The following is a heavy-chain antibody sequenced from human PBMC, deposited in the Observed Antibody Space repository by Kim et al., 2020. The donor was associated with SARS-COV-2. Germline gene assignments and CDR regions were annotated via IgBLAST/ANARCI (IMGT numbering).Heavy chain of an antibody. Sequence: YDADSVKGRFTISRDNAKNSLYLQMNSLRAEDTAVYYCARDSSSTDAFDIWGQGTMVTVSS. D-gene: IGHD6-13*01. J-gene: IGHJ3*02. V-gene: IGHV3-21*01. CDR3: ARDSSSTDAFDI.